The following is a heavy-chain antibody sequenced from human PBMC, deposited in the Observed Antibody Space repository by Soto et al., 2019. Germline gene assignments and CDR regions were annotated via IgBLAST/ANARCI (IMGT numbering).Heavy chain of an antibody. D-gene: IGHD5-18*01. J-gene: IGHJ6*02. CDR3: ARNGYTYRKSGVDV. Sequence: QAHLEQSGTEVKNPGASVKVSCKASGYAFTNYYMHWVRQTPGQGLEWVGVINPIDASTRYTQKFQDRVTLTTQTATSAAYLELRSPKSDDTAVYYWARNGYTYRKSGVDVWGQGTTVIVS. V-gene: IGHV1-46*01. CDR2: INPIDAST. CDR1: GYAFTNYY.